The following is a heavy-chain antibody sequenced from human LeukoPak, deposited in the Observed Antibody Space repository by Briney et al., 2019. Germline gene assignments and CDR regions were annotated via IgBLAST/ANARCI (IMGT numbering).Heavy chain of an antibody. D-gene: IGHD6-19*01. Sequence: GGSLRLSFAGSGFIFNNYAMHWVRKPPGKGLEWVSGISWNSGSIDYADSVKGRFTISRDNAKNSLYLQMNSLRVEDTAFYYCAKDNRRHYTSGPNPDSLHWGQGALVTVSS. CDR3: AKDNRRHYTSGPNPDSLH. CDR2: ISWNSGSI. J-gene: IGHJ4*02. V-gene: IGHV3-9*01. CDR1: GFIFNNYA.